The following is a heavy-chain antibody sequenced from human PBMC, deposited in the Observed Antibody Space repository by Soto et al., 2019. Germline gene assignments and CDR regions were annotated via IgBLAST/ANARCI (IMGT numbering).Heavy chain of an antibody. CDR2: ISWNTDNI. J-gene: IGHJ4*02. CDR1: GFTFDDYA. V-gene: IGHV3-9*01. CDR3: AKDKGVQTGSYFFDS. D-gene: IGHD3-9*01. Sequence: GGSLRLSCAASGFTFDDYAMHWVRQAPGKGLEWVAGISWNTDNIVYADSVKGRFAISRDNAKNSLYLQMNSLRVEDTAFYYCAKDKGVQTGSYFFDSWGQGTQVTVSS.